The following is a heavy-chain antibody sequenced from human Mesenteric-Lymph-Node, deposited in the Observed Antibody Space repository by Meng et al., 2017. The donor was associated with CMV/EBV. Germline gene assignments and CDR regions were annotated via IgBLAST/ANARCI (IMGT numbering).Heavy chain of an antibody. V-gene: IGHV3-21*01. Sequence: GESLKISCAASGFTVSSNYMSWVRQTPGKGLEWVSSISSSGAFKYYADSVKGRFTISRGNAKNSVFLQMNSLRVEDTAVYYCASDLWTYCSGDCPLEYWGRGTLVTVSS. CDR1: GFTVSSNY. CDR2: ISSSGAFK. J-gene: IGHJ4*02. CDR3: ASDLWTYCSGDCPLEY. D-gene: IGHD2-21*01.